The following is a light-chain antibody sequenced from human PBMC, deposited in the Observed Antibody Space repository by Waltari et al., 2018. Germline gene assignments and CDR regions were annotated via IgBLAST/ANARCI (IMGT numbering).Light chain of an antibody. CDR2: GAS. J-gene: IGKJ1*01. CDR1: QSVSRS. Sequence: EFVLTQSPGTLSLSPGERATLSCRASQSVSRSLAWYQQKPGQAPRLLIYGASSRATGVPDRFSGSGSGTDFSLTISRLEPEDFAVYYCQHYVGLPVSFGQGTKVEIK. V-gene: IGKV3-20*01. CDR3: QHYVGLPVS.